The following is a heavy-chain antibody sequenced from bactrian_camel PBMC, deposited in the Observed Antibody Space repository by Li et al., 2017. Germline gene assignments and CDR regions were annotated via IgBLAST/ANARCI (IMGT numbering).Heavy chain of an antibody. CDR2: MDSLGNP. CDR3: AAVMAVGVRCEDQGRFFIPKEAFGY. V-gene: IGHV3S55*01. J-gene: IGHJ6*01. CDR1: GYTSGTYC. D-gene: IGHD6*01. Sequence: HVQLVESGGGSALAGGSVRLSCAASGYTSGTYCMGWYRQAPGKEREGVAHMDSLGNPSYADSVKGRFTVSRDVAKNTLYLQMNSLKPEDTAMYYCAAVMAVGVRCEDQGRFFIPKEAFGYWGQGTQVTVS.